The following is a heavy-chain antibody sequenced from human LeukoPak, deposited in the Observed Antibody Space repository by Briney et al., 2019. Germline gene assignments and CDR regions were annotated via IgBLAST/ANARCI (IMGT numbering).Heavy chain of an antibody. CDR2: INHSGST. V-gene: IGHV4-34*01. CDR3: ARGKAVAGTSWFDP. J-gene: IGHJ5*02. Sequence: PSETLSLTCAVYGGSFSGYYWSWIRQPPGKGLEWIGEINHSGSTDYNPSLKSRVTISIDTSKNLFSLKLSSVTAADTAVYYCARGKAVAGTSWFDPWGQGTLVTVSS. CDR1: GGSFSGYY. D-gene: IGHD6-19*01.